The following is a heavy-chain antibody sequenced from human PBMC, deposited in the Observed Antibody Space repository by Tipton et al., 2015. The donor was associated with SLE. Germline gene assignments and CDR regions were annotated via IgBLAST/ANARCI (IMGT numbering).Heavy chain of an antibody. J-gene: IGHJ4*02. D-gene: IGHD6-19*01. CDR2: ISYAGSNK. CDR1: GFTFSSYA. Sequence: SLRLSCAASGFTFSSYAMHWVRQAPGKGLEWVAVISYAGSNKYYADSVKGRFTISRDNSKNTLYLQMNSLRAEDTAVYYCAREPYSSGWPSFDYWGQGTLVTVSS. V-gene: IGHV3-30-3*01. CDR3: AREPYSSGWPSFDY.